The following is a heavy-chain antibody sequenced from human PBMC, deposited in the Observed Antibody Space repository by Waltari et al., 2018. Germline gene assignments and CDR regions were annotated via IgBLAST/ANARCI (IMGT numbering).Heavy chain of an antibody. CDR1: GDSIRSSNYY. D-gene: IGHD6-19*01. CDR3: ARDRIAVAGYYYYGMDV. J-gene: IGHJ6*02. Sequence: QVQLQESGPGLVKPSQTLSLTCIVSGDSIRSSNYYWSWIRQPAGKGLEWIGRTYSSGSSNYNPSLKGRVTRSVDMSKNQFSLKLSSVTAADTAVYYCARDRIAVAGYYYYGMDVWGQGTTVTVSS. V-gene: IGHV4-61*02. CDR2: TYSSGSS.